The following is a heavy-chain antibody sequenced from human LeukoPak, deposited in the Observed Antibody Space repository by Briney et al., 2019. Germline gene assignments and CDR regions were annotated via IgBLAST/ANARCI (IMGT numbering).Heavy chain of an antibody. CDR1: GFTFSSYG. Sequence: GGSLRLSCAASGFTFSSYGMHWVRQAPGKGLEWVAFIRYDGSNKYYADSAKGRFTISRDNSKNTLYLQMNSLGAEDTAVYYCAKDLSPAMVRGVFDYWGQGTLVTVSS. D-gene: IGHD3-10*01. V-gene: IGHV3-30*02. CDR2: IRYDGSNK. J-gene: IGHJ4*02. CDR3: AKDLSPAMVRGVFDY.